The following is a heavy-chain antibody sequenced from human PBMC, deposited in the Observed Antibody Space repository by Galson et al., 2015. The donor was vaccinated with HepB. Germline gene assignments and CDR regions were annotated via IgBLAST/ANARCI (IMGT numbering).Heavy chain of an antibody. Sequence: SVKVSCKASGYTFTDYFMHWVRQAPGQGLEWMGRINPNSGGTDYAQKFQGRVTMTRDTSTNTAYMELSRLRSDDTAVYYCASTYCSGGSCFIPLDYWGQGTLVTVSS. D-gene: IGHD2-15*01. CDR1: GYTFTDYF. J-gene: IGHJ4*02. CDR2: INPNSGGT. CDR3: ASTYCSGGSCFIPLDY. V-gene: IGHV1-2*06.